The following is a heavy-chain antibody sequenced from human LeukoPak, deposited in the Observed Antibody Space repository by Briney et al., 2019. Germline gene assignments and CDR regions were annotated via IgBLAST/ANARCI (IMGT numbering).Heavy chain of an antibody. J-gene: IGHJ4*02. CDR3: ARVHFSSSPYFDY. Sequence: PGGSLRLSCAVSGFTFSNYWMHWVRQAPGKGLEWVAVIWYDGSNKYYADSVKGRFTISRDNSKNTLYLQVNSLRAEDTAVYYCARVHFSSSPYFDYWGQGTLVTVSS. D-gene: IGHD6-6*01. CDR1: GFTFSNYW. V-gene: IGHV3-33*08. CDR2: IWYDGSNK.